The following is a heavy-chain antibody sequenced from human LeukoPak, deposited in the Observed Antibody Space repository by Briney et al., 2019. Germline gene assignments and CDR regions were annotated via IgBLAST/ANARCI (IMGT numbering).Heavy chain of an antibody. CDR1: GGSISSGSCY. Sequence: PSETLSLTCTVSGGSISSGSCYWSWIRQPAGKGLEWIGHIYTSGSTSYNPSLQSRVTISVDTSKNQFSLKVTSVTAADTAVYYCARAGGSVGWYGTIDNWGMGTLVTVSS. CDR3: ARAGGSVGWYGTIDN. D-gene: IGHD6-19*01. V-gene: IGHV4-61*09. CDR2: IYTSGST. J-gene: IGHJ4*02.